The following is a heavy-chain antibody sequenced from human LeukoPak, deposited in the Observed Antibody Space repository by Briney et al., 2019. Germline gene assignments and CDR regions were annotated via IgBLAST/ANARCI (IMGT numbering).Heavy chain of an antibody. V-gene: IGHV1-18*01. CDR2: ISAYNGNT. D-gene: IGHD6-19*01. CDR3: AREGSGWYGHYFDY. CDR1: GGTFSSYA. J-gene: IGHJ4*02. Sequence: ASVKVSCKASGGTFSSYAISWVRQAPGQGLEWMGWISAYNGNTNYAQKLQGRVTMTTDTSTSTAYMELRSLRSDDTAVYYGAREGSGWYGHYFDYWGQGTLVTVSS.